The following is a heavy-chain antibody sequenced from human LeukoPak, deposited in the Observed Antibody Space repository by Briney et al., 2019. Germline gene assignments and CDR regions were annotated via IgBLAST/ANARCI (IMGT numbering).Heavy chain of an antibody. D-gene: IGHD3-22*01. CDR3: AKNRGATMIVGGLDY. CDR1: GFAFTNYA. V-gene: IGHV3-23*01. J-gene: IGHJ4*02. CDR2: VTTSGTIT. Sequence: GGSLRLSCAASGFAFTNYAMTWVRQAPGKGLEWFSLVTTSGTITYYADSVRGRFTVSRDNSMDTLYLQMPSLRAEDTAVYYCAKNRGATMIVGGLDYWHQGTLVTVSS.